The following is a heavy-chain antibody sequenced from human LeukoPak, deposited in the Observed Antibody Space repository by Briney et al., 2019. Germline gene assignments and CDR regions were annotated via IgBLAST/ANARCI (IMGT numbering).Heavy chain of an antibody. J-gene: IGHJ4*02. CDR1: GFSLSNYW. CDR2: ISSSSSYT. CDR3: AREDYGGNSFDY. D-gene: IGHD4-23*01. V-gene: IGHV3-11*06. Sequence: GGSLRLSCAASGFSLSNYWMYWVRQAPGKGLEWVSYISSSSSYTNYADSVKGRFTISRDNAKNSLYLHMNSLRAEDTAVYYCAREDYGGNSFDYWGQGTLVTVSS.